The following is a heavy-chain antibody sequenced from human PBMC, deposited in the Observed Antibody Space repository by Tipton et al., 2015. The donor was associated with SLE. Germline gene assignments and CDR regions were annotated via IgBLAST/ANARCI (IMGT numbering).Heavy chain of an antibody. CDR1: GYTFTSYY. Sequence: QLVQSGAEVKKPGASVKVSCKASGYTFTSYYMHWERQAPGQGLEWMGIINPSGGSTSYAQKFQGRATMTRDTSTSTVYMELSSLRSEDTAVYYCARGAGPITSFGNYYYYYYMDVWGKGTTVTVSS. J-gene: IGHJ6*03. CDR3: ARGAGPITSFGNYYYYYYMDV. D-gene: IGHD3-16*01. CDR2: INPSGGST. V-gene: IGHV1-46*01.